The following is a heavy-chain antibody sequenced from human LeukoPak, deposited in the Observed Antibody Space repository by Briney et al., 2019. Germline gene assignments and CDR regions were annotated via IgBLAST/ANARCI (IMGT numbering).Heavy chain of an antibody. Sequence: SETLSLTCTVSGGSISSYYWSWIRQPPGKGLEWIGYIYYSGSTYYNPSLKSRVTISVDTSKNQFSLKLSSVTAADTAVYYCARYTAMAYFDYWGQGTLVTVSS. CDR2: IYYSGST. CDR3: ARYTAMAYFDY. V-gene: IGHV4-59*12. J-gene: IGHJ4*02. D-gene: IGHD5-18*01. CDR1: GGSISSYY.